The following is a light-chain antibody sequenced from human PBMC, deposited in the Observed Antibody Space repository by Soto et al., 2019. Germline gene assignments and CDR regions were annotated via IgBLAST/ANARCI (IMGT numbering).Light chain of an antibody. J-gene: IGKJ2*01. Sequence: EIELTQSPATLSLSPRERATISCRASQSISSRNLAWYQQKPGKAPSLLIYGTSSMATGIPYRFSGSGSVTDFTLTINSLEPEDVAVYYCQEYSDFPYTFGQGTKLEVK. CDR3: QEYSDFPYT. V-gene: IGKV3-20*01. CDR2: GTS. CDR1: QSISSRN.